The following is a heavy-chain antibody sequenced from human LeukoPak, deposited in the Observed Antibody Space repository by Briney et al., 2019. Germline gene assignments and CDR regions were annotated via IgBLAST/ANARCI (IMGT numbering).Heavy chain of an antibody. Sequence: GSSVTVSSTASGGTFSIYAISWVRQAPGQGLEWMGGVIPIFGTANYAQKFQGRVTITADESTSTAYMELSSLRSEDTAVYYCARWDGWLRFDYWGQGTLVTVSS. V-gene: IGHV1-69*01. CDR1: GGTFSIYA. CDR2: VIPIFGTA. CDR3: ARWDGWLRFDY. D-gene: IGHD5-12*01. J-gene: IGHJ4*02.